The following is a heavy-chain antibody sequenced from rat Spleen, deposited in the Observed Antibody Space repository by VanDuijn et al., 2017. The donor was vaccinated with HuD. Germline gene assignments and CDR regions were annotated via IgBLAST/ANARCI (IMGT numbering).Heavy chain of an antibody. Sequence: EVQLVESGGALVQPGRSLKLSCAASGFTFSNYGMAWVRQAPTKGLEWVATINYDGSSTHYRDSVKGRFTISRDNTKSTLFLQMDSLRSEDTATHYCARPPYDGTYYHYFDYWGQGVMVTVSS. CDR3: ARPPYDGTYYHYFDY. J-gene: IGHJ2*01. CDR1: GFTFSNYG. D-gene: IGHD1-12*02. V-gene: IGHV5-29*01. CDR2: INYDGSST.